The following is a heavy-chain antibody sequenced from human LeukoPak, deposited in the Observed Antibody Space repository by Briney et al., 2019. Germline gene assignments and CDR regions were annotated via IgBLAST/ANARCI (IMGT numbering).Heavy chain of an antibody. V-gene: IGHV3-7*01. Sequence: GGSLRLSCAASRFTFSNYWMTWVRQAPGKGLEWVANIKQDGSEKNYVDSVKGRFTISRDNAKNSLYLQMNSLRAEDTAVYYCVTYDSHRGWLDPWGQGTLVIVSS. J-gene: IGHJ5*02. D-gene: IGHD5-12*01. CDR1: RFTFSNYW. CDR2: IKQDGSEK. CDR3: VTYDSHRGWLDP.